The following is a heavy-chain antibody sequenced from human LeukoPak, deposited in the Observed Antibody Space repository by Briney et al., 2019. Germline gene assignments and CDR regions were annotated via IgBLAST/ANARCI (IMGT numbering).Heavy chain of an antibody. V-gene: IGHV4-4*09. Sequence: SETLSLTCTVSGGSISSYYWSWIRQPPGKGLEWIGYIYTSGSTNYNPSLKSRVTISVDTSKHQFSLKLSSVTAADTAVYYCARQCSSTSCPFDYWGQGALVTVSS. CDR2: IYTSGST. CDR3: ARQCSSTSCPFDY. D-gene: IGHD2-2*01. J-gene: IGHJ4*02. CDR1: GGSISSYY.